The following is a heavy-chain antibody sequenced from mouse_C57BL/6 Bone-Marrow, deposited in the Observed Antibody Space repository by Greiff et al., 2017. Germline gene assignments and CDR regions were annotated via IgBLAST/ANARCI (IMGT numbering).Heavy chain of an antibody. V-gene: IGHV5-4*01. Sequence: EVQVVESGGGLVKPGGSLKLFCAASGFTFSSYAMSWVRQTPEKRLEWVATISDGSSYTYYPDNVKGRFTISRDNAKNNLYLQMSHLKSEDTAMYYCARELLWGDYWGQGTTLTVSS. CDR3: ARELLWGDY. J-gene: IGHJ2*01. CDR2: ISDGSSYT. CDR1: GFTFSSYA. D-gene: IGHD2-1*01.